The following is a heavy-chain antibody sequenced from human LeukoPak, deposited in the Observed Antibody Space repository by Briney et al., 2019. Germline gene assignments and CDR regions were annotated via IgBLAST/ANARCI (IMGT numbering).Heavy chain of an antibody. Sequence: ADSVKGRFTISRDNAKNTLYLQMNSLRAEDTAVYYCARGDYDFWSGPTHYDYWGQGILVTVSS. V-gene: IGHV3-74*01. D-gene: IGHD3-3*01. J-gene: IGHJ4*02. CDR3: ARGDYDFWSGPTHYDY.